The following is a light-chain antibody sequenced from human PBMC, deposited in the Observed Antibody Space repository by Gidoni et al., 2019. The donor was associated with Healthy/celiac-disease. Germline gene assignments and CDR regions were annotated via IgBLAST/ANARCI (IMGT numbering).Light chain of an antibody. CDR1: QSVSSRC. J-gene: IGKJ2*01. CDR3: QQCGSSPYT. V-gene: IGKV3-20*01. Sequence: EVVLTQSPGTLSLSPGERATLSCRASQSVSSRCLDWYQQTPGQSPRLLRATGIPDRFSGSGSGTDFTLTITRLEPEYFAVYYCQQCGSSPYTFGQGTNLEI.